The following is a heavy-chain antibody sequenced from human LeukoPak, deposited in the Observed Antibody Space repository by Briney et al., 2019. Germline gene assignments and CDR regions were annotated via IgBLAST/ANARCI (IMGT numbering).Heavy chain of an antibody. Sequence: GGSLRLSGAASGFTFSSYSMNWVRQAPGKGLEWVSSINSSSSYIYYADSVKGPFTISTDNTKNSLYLQMNRPKAEDTAVDYCAKDLLYSDVWGSYRPNPLDYWGQGTLVTVSS. CDR1: GFTFSSYS. V-gene: IGHV3-21*01. CDR3: AKDLLYSDVWGSYRPNPLDY. J-gene: IGHJ4*02. D-gene: IGHD3-16*02. CDR2: INSSSSYI.